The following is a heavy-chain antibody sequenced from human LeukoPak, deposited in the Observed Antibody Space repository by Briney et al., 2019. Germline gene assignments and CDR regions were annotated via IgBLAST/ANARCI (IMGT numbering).Heavy chain of an antibody. CDR2: IYYSGST. D-gene: IGHD3-10*02. Sequence: KRVRWIRYIYYSGSTKDTPSLKSRVTISVDSSKNQFSLKLSSVTAADTAVYYCARGSCLDYWGQGTLVTVSS. V-gene: IGHV4-59*01. CDR3: ARGSCLDY. J-gene: IGHJ4*02.